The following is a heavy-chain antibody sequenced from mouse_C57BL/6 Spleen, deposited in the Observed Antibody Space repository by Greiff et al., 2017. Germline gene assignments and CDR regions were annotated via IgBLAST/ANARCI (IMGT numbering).Heavy chain of an antibody. CDR3: ARSRITTVVATDY. Sequence: VQLQQSGAELVKPGASVKISCKASGYAFSSYWMNWVKQRPGKGLEWIGQIYPGDGDTNYNGKFKGKATLTADKSSSTAYMQLSSLTSADSAVYFCARSRITTVVATDYWGQGTTLTVSS. V-gene: IGHV1-80*01. CDR1: GYAFSSYW. D-gene: IGHD1-1*01. J-gene: IGHJ2*01. CDR2: IYPGDGDT.